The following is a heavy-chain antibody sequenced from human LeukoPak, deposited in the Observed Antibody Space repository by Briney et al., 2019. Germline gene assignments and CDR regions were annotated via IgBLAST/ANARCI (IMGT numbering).Heavy chain of an antibody. CDR3: ARTPAGYSRSWYDY. J-gene: IGHJ4*02. D-gene: IGHD6-13*01. V-gene: IGHV4-4*07. Sequence: PSETLSLTCTVSGGSISSYYWSWIRQPAGKGLEWIGRIYTSGSTNYNPSLKSRVTMSVDTSKNQSSLKLSFVTAADTAVYSCARTPAGYSRSWYDYWGQGTLVTVSS. CDR1: GGSISSYY. CDR2: IYTSGST.